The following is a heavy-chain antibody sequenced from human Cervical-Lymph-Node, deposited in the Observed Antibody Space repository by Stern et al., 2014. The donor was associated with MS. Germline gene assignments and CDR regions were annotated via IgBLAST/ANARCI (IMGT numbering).Heavy chain of an antibody. CDR3: ARSEGYGYFFDY. CDR1: GGSISDYY. Sequence: VQLEESGPGLVKPSETLSLTCTVSGGSISDYYWSWIRQPPGKGLECIGYIYDSGGTKYNPSLKSRVTISLDTSKTQFSLKLRSVAAADTAVYYCARSEGYGYFFDYWGQGSLVTVSS. J-gene: IGHJ4*02. D-gene: IGHD1-1*01. CDR2: IYDSGGT. V-gene: IGHV4-59*01.